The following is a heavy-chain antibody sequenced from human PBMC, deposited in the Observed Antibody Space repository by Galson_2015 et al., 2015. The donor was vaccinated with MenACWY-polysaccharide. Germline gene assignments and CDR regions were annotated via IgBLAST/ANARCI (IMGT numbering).Heavy chain of an antibody. Sequence: SLRLSCAASGFQFDTHTMNWVRQAPGMGLGWISSMTSRSSYIYYADSVKDRFTISRDNAKSSLFLQMKNLGVEDPGVYYCVRDRLGTFNPGTFDAWGQGSLVIFSS. V-gene: IGHV3-21*01. CDR2: MTSRSSYI. CDR1: GFQFDTHT. J-gene: IGHJ5*02. CDR3: VRDRLGTFNPGTFDA. D-gene: IGHD2/OR15-2a*01.